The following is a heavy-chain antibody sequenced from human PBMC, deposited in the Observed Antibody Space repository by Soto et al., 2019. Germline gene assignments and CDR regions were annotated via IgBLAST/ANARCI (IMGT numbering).Heavy chain of an antibody. J-gene: IGHJ4*02. CDR2: MNPNSGDT. CDR3: ARVGGNWNDDYVEY. V-gene: IGHV1-8*01. D-gene: IGHD1-1*01. Sequence: QVQLVQSGAEVKKPGASVKVSCKASGYTFSDHDINWVRQASGQGPEWLGWMNPNSGDTGYAQNFQGRVTMTRDTSKRTAYMELSSPRSADTAVYYCARVGGNWNDDYVEYWGQGTLVTVSS. CDR1: GYTFSDHD.